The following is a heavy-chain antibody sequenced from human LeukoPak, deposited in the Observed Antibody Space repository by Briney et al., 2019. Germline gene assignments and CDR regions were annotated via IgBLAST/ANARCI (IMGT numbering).Heavy chain of an antibody. V-gene: IGHV1-69*05. D-gene: IGHD6-6*01. CDR2: IIPIFGTA. Sequence: ASVKVSCKASGGTFSSYAISWVRQAPGQGLEWMGRIIPIFGTANYAQKFQDRVTITTDESTTTAYMELSSLRSEDTAVYYWARDRGSSSSWHYYYYMDVWGKGTTVTVSS. CDR1: GGTFSSYA. J-gene: IGHJ6*03. CDR3: ARDRGSSSSWHYYYYMDV.